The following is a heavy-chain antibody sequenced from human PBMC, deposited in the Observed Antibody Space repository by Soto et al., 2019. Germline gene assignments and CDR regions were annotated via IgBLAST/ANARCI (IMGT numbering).Heavy chain of an antibody. J-gene: IGHJ6*03. V-gene: IGHV1-8*01. Sequence: ASVKVSCKASGYTFTSYDINWLRQATGQGLEWMGWMNPNSGNTGYAQKFQGRVTMTRNTSISTAYMELSSLRSEDTAVYYCARRDRASYYYYYMDVWGKGTTVTVSS. CDR1: GYTFTSYD. CDR3: ARRDRASYYYYYMDV. CDR2: MNPNSGNT.